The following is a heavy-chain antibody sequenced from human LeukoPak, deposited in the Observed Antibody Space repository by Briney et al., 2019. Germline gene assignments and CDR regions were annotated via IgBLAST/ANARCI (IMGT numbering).Heavy chain of an antibody. D-gene: IGHD4-17*01. CDR2: ISWNSGSL. V-gene: IGHV3-9*01. Sequence: GRSLRLSCAASGFTFDDYAMHWVRQAPGKGLEWVSGISWNSGSLAYADSVKGRFTISRDNSKNTLYLQMNSLRAEDTAVYYCAKGGATVTTPADYWGQGTLVTVSS. CDR1: GFTFDDYA. J-gene: IGHJ4*02. CDR3: AKGGATVTTPADY.